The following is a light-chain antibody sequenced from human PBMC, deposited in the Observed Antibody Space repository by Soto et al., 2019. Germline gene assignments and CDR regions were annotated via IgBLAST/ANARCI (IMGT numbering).Light chain of an antibody. Sequence: RSSQSLVHSDGNTYLNWFQQRPGQSPRRLIYKVSNRDSGVPDRFSGSGSGTDFTLTISSLQPDDFATYYCQQYNSYSWTFGQGTKVDIK. CDR1: QSLVHSDGNTY. CDR3: QQYNSYSWT. J-gene: IGKJ1*01. CDR2: KVS. V-gene: IGKV2-30*02.